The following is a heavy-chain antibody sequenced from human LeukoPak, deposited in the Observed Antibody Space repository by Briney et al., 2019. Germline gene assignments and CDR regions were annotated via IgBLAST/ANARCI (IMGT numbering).Heavy chain of an antibody. CDR3: ARGLYSGSYYLYYYYYYMDV. V-gene: IGHV4-59*12. Sequence: PSETLSLTCTVSGGSISSYYWSWIRQPPGKGLEWIGCIDYSGSTNYNPSLKSRVTISVDTSKNQFSLKLSSVTAADTAVYYCARGLYSGSYYLYYYYYYMDVWGKGTTVTVSS. CDR1: GGSISSYY. CDR2: IDYSGST. D-gene: IGHD1-26*01. J-gene: IGHJ6*03.